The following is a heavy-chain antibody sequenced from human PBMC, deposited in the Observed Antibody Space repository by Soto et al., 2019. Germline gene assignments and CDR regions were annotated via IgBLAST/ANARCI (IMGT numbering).Heavy chain of an antibody. CDR2: IYHSGST. V-gene: IGHV4-30-2*01. D-gene: IGHD6-13*01. CDR1: GDSIISDKW. CDR3: ARALGIAAAGTFWYFDL. J-gene: IGHJ2*01. Sequence: LSLTCAVSGDSIISDKWWSWIRQPPGKGLEWIGYIYHSGSTYYNPSLKSRVTISVDRSKNQFSLKLSSVTAADTAVYYCARALGIAAAGTFWYFDLWGRGTLVTVSS.